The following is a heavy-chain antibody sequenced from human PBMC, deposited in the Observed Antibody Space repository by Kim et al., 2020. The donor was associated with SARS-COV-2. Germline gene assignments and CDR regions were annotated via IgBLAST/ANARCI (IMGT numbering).Heavy chain of an antibody. CDR1: GYTFTDYF. CDR3: ARASLSGEQLSAWFDP. D-gene: IGHD6-6*01. Sequence: ASVKVSCKASGYTFTDYFINWVRQAPGQGLEWMGWINPNSGGTKYAQKFQGRVTLTRDTSISTAYMELSRLRSDDTAVYYCARASLSGEQLSAWFDPWGQGTLVTVSS. CDR2: INPNSGGT. J-gene: IGHJ5*02. V-gene: IGHV1-2*02.